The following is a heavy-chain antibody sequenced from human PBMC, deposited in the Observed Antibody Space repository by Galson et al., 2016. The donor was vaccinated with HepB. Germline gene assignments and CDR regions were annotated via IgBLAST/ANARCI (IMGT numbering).Heavy chain of an antibody. V-gene: IGHV3-53*01. CDR1: GFTVSNNY. Sequence: SLRLSCAASGFTVSNNYMTWVRQAPGKGLEYVSVIYSGGTTYYADSVKGRFTISRDNSKNTLYLQMSSLRAEDTAVYYCAKERGSRLTMVRGVLDPFDIWGQGTLVTVSS. D-gene: IGHD3-10*01. CDR3: AKERGSRLTMVRGVLDPFDI. CDR2: IYSGGTT. J-gene: IGHJ3*02.